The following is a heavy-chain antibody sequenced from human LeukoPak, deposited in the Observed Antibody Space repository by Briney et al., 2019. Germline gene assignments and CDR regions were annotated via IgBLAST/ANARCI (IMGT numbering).Heavy chain of an antibody. J-gene: IGHJ4*02. CDR3: AKDRGLYYDFWSGYYEG. CDR2: ISGSGGST. CDR1: GFTFSSYA. D-gene: IGHD3-3*01. Sequence: GSLRLSCAASGFTFSSYAMSWVRQAPGKGLEWVSAISGSGGSTYYADSVKGRFTISRGNSKNTLYLQMNSLRAEDTAVYYCAKDRGLYYDFWSGYYEGWGQGTLVTVSS. V-gene: IGHV3-23*01.